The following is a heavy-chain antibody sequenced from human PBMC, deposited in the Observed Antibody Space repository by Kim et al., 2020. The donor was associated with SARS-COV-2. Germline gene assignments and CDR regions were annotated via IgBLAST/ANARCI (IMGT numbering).Heavy chain of an antibody. D-gene: IGHD2-8*01. CDR2: ISAYNGNT. CDR1: GYTFTSYG. J-gene: IGHJ4*02. V-gene: IGHV1-18*01. Sequence: ASVKVSCKASGYTFTSYGISWVRQAPGQGLEWMGWISAYNGNTNYAQKLQGRVTMTTDTSTSTAYMELRSLRSDDTAVYYCARDIVLMVYATGIDYWGQGTLVTVSS. CDR3: ARDIVLMVYATGIDY.